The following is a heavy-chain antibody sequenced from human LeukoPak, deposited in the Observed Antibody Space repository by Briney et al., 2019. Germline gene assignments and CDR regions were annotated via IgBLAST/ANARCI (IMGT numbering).Heavy chain of an antibody. D-gene: IGHD4-17*01. CDR1: GFTFSSYA. CDR2: ISGSGGST. CDR3: AKDLSYGENYFDY. Sequence: GASPRLSCAASGFTFSSYAMSWVLQAPGKGLEWVSAISGSGGSTYYADSVKGRFTISRDNSKNTLYLQMDSLRAEDTAVYYCAKDLSYGENYFDYWGQGTLVTVSS. J-gene: IGHJ4*02. V-gene: IGHV3-23*01.